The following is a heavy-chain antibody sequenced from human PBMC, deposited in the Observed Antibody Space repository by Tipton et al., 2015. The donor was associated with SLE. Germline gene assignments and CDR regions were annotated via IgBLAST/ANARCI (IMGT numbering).Heavy chain of an antibody. CDR3: ARGWIQSLYYFDY. CDR2: IYTSGST. Sequence: LRLSCTVSGGSISSGSYYWSWIRQPAGKGLEWIGRIYTSGSTNYNPSLKSRVTISVDTSKNQFSLKLSSVTAADTAVYYCARGWIQSLYYFDYWGQGTLVTVSS. CDR1: GGSISSGSYY. J-gene: IGHJ4*02. D-gene: IGHD5-18*01. V-gene: IGHV4-61*02.